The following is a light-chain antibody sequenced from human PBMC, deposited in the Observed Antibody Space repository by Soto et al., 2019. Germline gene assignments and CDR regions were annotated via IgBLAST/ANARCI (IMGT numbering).Light chain of an antibody. CDR3: QQSGSSPGT. Sequence: EIVLTQSPVTLSLSPLERATLSCRASQSVSIIHLAWYQQKPGQAPRLLIYDVSSRATGIPDRFSGSGSGTDFTLTISRLEPEDFAVYYCQQSGSSPGTFGQGTKVDIK. V-gene: IGKV3-20*01. CDR1: QSVSIIH. J-gene: IGKJ1*01. CDR2: DVS.